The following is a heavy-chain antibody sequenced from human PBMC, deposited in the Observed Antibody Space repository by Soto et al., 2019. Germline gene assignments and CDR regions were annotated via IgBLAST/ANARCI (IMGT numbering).Heavy chain of an antibody. CDR1: GGSISGGGYY. Sequence: TLSLTCTVSGGSISGGGYYWSWIRQHPGKGLEWIGYIYYSGSTYYNPSLKSRVTISVDTSKNQFSLKLSSVTAADTAVYYCAREWGRYCSGGSCYLSWFDPWGQGTLVTVSS. CDR2: IYYSGST. D-gene: IGHD2-15*01. J-gene: IGHJ5*02. V-gene: IGHV4-31*03. CDR3: AREWGRYCSGGSCYLSWFDP.